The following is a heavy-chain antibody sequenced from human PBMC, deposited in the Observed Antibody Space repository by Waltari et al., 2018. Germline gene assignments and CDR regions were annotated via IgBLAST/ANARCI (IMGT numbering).Heavy chain of an antibody. CDR2: IIPIFGTA. D-gene: IGHD6-6*01. Sequence: QVQLVQSGAEVKKPGSSVKVSCKASGGTFSSSAISWVRPAPDQGLGWMGGIIPIFGTANYAQKFQGRVTITADESTSTAYMELSSLRSEDTAVYYCARDPLEYSSSSSGYYYYMDVWGKGTTVTVSS. J-gene: IGHJ6*03. V-gene: IGHV1-69*12. CDR3: ARDPLEYSSSSSGYYYYMDV. CDR1: GGTFSSSA.